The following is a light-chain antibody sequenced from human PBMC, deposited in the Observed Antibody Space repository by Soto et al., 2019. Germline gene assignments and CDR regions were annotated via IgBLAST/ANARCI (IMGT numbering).Light chain of an antibody. Sequence: EIVLTQSPATLSLSPGERVTLSCRASQSVGTYFAWYQQKPGQAPRLLIYDASSRATGIPARFSGSGSGTDFTLTISSLEPEDFAVYYCQQRSDWPLTF. V-gene: IGKV3-11*01. J-gene: IGKJ1*01. CDR1: QSVGTY. CDR2: DAS. CDR3: QQRSDWPLT.